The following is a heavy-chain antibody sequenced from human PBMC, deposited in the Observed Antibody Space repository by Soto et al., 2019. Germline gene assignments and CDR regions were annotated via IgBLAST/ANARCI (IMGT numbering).Heavy chain of an antibody. J-gene: IGHJ3*02. CDR1: GYTFTSYD. CDR2: MNPNSGNT. D-gene: IGHD2-15*01. CDR3: ARGVYCSGGSCYSADAFDI. V-gene: IGHV1-8*01. Sequence: ASVKVSCKASGYTFTSYDINWVRQATGQGLEWMGWMNPNSGNTGYAQKFQGRVTMTRNTSISTAYMELSSLRSEDTAVYYCARGVYCSGGSCYSADAFDIWGQGTMVTVSS.